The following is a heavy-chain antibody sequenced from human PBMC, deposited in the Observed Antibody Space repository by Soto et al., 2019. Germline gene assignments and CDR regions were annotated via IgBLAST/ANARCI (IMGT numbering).Heavy chain of an antibody. CDR2: IFPLTDIP. Sequence: QVQLVQSGTEVKKPGSSVKVSCKASGGTFRNYPINWVRQAPGQGLEWMGSIFPLTDIPDYAQNFQARLTISADKSTSTAYMELSSLTSDDTAMYFCARGHVVVLNYFESWGQGTLVTVSS. J-gene: IGHJ4*02. CDR3: ARGHVVVLNYFES. D-gene: IGHD2-15*01. V-gene: IGHV1-69*02. CDR1: GGTFRNYP.